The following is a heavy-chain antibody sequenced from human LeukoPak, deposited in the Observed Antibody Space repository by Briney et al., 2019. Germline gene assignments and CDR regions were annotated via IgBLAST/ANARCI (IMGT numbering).Heavy chain of an antibody. CDR2: INPNSGGT. J-gene: IGHJ4*02. Sequence: ASVKVSCKASGYTFTGYYMHWVRQAPGQGLEWMGWINPNSGGTNYAQKLQGRVTMTTDTSTSTAYMELRSLRSDDTAVYYCARVGRYFDWLYLHNDYWGQGTLVTVSS. V-gene: IGHV1-2*02. CDR1: GYTFTGYY. D-gene: IGHD3-9*01. CDR3: ARVGRYFDWLYLHNDY.